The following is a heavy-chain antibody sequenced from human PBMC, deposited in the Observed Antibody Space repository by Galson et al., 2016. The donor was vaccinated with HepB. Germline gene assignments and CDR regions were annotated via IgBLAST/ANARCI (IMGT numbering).Heavy chain of an antibody. Sequence: SVKVSCKASGGTFTSNAFNWVRQAPGQGLEWMGAIVPMYGAGTADYSQKFQGRITITADDSTSTVYMELRSLRSDDTAVYFCASGGVTGTFYDIWPGGDYWGQGTLVTVSS. V-gene: IGHV1-69*13. CDR2: IVPMYGAGTA. D-gene: IGHD1-20*01. CDR1: GGTFTSNA. CDR3: ASGGVTGTFYDIWPGGDY. J-gene: IGHJ4*02.